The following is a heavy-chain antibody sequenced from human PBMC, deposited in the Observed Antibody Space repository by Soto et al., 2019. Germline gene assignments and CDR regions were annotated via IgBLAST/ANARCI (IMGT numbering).Heavy chain of an antibody. D-gene: IGHD3-22*01. CDR3: ARDYDSGMDV. CDR1: GGPITTDNYY. V-gene: IGHV4-30-4*01. J-gene: IGHJ6*02. CDR2: IYYSGSA. Sequence: RSLTCTVSGGPITTDNYYWTWIRQPPGKGLEWVGYIYYSGSAYYNPSLKSRVTISVDTSKDQFSLNVRSVTAADTAVYYCARDYDSGMDVWGQGTTATVSS.